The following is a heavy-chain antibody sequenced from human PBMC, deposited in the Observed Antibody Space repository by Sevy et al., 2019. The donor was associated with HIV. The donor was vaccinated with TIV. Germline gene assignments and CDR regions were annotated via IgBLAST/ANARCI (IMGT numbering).Heavy chain of an antibody. CDR2: ISSSGSTI. CDR3: ASHSMVRGFDY. CDR1: GFTFSSYE. Sequence: GGSLRLSCAASGFTFSSYEMNWVRQAPGKGLEWVSYISSSGSTIYYADSVKGRFTISRDNAKNSLYLQMNSLRAEDTAVYYCASHSMVRGFDYWDQGTLVTVSS. J-gene: IGHJ4*02. D-gene: IGHD3-10*01. V-gene: IGHV3-48*03.